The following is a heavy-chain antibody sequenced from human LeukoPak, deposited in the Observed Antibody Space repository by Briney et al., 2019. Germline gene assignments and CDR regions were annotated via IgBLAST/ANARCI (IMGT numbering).Heavy chain of an antibody. J-gene: IGHJ6*03. CDR3: AKEYYDYVWGSFSGRGYYYYYMDV. V-gene: IGHV3-23*01. Sequence: PGGSLRLSCAASGFTFSSYAMSWVRQAPGKGLEWVSAISGSDGSTYYADSVKGRFTISRDNSKNTLYLQMNSLRAEDTAVYYCAKEYYDYVWGSFSGRGYYYYYMDVWGKGTTVTISS. CDR1: GFTFSSYA. CDR2: ISGSDGST. D-gene: IGHD3-16*01.